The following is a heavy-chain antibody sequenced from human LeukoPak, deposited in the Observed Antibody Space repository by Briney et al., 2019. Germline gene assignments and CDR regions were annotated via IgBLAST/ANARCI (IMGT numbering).Heavy chain of an antibody. CDR2: INPNSGGT. Sequence: GASVKVSCKASGYTFTGYYMHWVRQAPGQGLEWMGWINPNSGGTNYAQKFQGRVTMTSDTSISTAYMELSRLRSDDTAVYYCARVGAGSGWSQGNDAFDIWGQGTMVTVSS. J-gene: IGHJ3*02. CDR3: ARVGAGSGWSQGNDAFDI. D-gene: IGHD6-19*01. V-gene: IGHV1-2*02. CDR1: GYTFTGYY.